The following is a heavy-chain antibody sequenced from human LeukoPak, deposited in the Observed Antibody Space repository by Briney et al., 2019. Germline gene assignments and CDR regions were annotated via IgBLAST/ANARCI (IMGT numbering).Heavy chain of an antibody. CDR1: GGSFSGYY. J-gene: IGHJ5*02. Sequence: SETLSLTCAVYGGSFSGYYWSWIRQPPGKGLEWIGYIYYSGSTNYNPSLKSRVTISVDTSKNQFSLKLSSVTAADTAVYYCARGLDMALDPWGQGTLVTVSS. CDR2: IYYSGST. CDR3: ARGLDMALDP. D-gene: IGHD3-9*01. V-gene: IGHV4-59*01.